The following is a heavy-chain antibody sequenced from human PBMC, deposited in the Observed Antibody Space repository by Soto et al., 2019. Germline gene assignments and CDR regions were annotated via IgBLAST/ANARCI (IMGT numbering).Heavy chain of an antibody. J-gene: IGHJ4*02. CDR1: GGTFNNYV. Sequence: APVNLPCKASGGTFNNYVLNGVRQAPGQGLEWMAGIIPIFGTPNYAQKFQGRVTITADKSTSTAYMELNSLRSEDTAVYYCAGRCDGTNCLAHFDYWGQGTLVTVSS. CDR3: AGRCDGTNCLAHFDY. V-gene: IGHV1-69*06. CDR2: IIPIFGTP. D-gene: IGHD2-2*01.